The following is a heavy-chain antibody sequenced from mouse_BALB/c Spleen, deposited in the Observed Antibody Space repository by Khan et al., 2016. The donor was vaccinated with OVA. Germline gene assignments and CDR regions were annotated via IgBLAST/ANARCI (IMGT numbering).Heavy chain of an antibody. D-gene: IGHD2-4*01. CDR2: IWSAGST. CDR1: GFSLPNYS. CDR3: TRRGYDYGRGALFAY. J-gene: IGHJ3*01. V-gene: IGHV2-2*02. Sequence: QVQLKQSGPGLVQPSQSLSITCTVSGFSLPNYSVYWVRQSPGKGLEWLGVIWSAGSTDYNEAFISRLTISKDNSRSHVFFKMNNLLPNDTAIYYCTRRGYDYGRGALFAYWGQGTLVTVSA.